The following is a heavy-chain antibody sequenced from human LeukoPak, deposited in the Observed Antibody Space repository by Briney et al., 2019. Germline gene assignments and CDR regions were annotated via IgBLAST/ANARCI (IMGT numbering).Heavy chain of an antibody. CDR3: ARETYGDYGSPSFDY. J-gene: IGHJ4*02. D-gene: IGHD4-17*01. Sequence: SETLSLTCTVSGGSISSSSYYWGWIRQPLGKGLEWIGSIYYSGSTYYNPSLKSRVTISVDTSKNQFSLKLSSVTAADTAAYYCARETYGDYGSPSFDYWGQGTLVTVSS. CDR2: IYYSGST. CDR1: GGSISSSSYY. V-gene: IGHV4-39*07.